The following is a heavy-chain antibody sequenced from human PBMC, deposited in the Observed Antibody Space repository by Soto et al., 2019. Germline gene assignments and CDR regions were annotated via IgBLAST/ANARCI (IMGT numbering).Heavy chain of an antibody. D-gene: IGHD4-4*01. CDR1: GFTFSSYG. CDR2: ISYDGSNK. V-gene: IGHV3-30*18. J-gene: IGHJ6*03. CDR3: AKEGGLQYSRYYYYMDV. Sequence: PGGSLRLSCAASGFTFSSYGMHWVRQAPGKGLEWVAVISYDGSNKYYADSVKGRFTISRDNSKNTLYLQMNSLRAEDTAVYYCAKEGGLQYSRYYYYMDVWGKGTTVTVSS.